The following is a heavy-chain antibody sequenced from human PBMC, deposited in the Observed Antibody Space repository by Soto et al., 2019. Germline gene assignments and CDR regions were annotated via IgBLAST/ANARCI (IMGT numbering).Heavy chain of an antibody. CDR3: ARGMTPPGAPAWYYFDS. CDR2: FSLSGTT. J-gene: IGHJ4*02. Sequence: PSETLSLTCTVSGASITGSSYWSWIRQPAGKGLEWIGRFSLSGTTNYNPSLRSRVTMSADVSKNQFSLRLTSVTAADTALYYCARGMTPPGAPAWYYFDSWGQGTLVTFSS. V-gene: IGHV4-4*07. CDR1: GASITGSSY. D-gene: IGHD2-8*02.